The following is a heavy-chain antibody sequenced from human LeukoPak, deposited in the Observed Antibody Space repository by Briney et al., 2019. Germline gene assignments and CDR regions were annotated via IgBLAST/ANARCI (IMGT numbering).Heavy chain of an antibody. CDR1: GYTFTSYG. D-gene: IGHD2-8*01. CDR2: MNPNSGNT. J-gene: IGHJ4*02. Sequence: GASLKVSCKASGYTFTSYGINWVRQATGQGLELVGGMNPNSGNTGYAQKYQGRVNMPRNTSISTAYMELSSLRSEATAVYYCARFISCSNGVCYRYTDYWGQGTLVTVSS. V-gene: IGHV1-8*01. CDR3: ARFISCSNGVCYRYTDY.